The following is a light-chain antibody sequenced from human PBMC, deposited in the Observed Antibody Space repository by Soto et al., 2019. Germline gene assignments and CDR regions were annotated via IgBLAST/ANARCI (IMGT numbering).Light chain of an antibody. Sequence: QSALTQPPSASGTPGQRVTISCSGSSYNIGSNTVNWYQQLPGTAPKLLIYSNNQRPSGVPDRFSGSKSGTSASLAISGLQSEDEADYYCAAWDDSLNGHVVFGGGTKLTVL. CDR1: SYNIGSNT. V-gene: IGLV1-44*01. J-gene: IGLJ2*01. CDR3: AAWDDSLNGHVV. CDR2: SNN.